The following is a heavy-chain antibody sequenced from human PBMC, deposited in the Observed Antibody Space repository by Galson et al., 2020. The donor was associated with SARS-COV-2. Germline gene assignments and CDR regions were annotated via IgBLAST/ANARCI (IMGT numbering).Heavy chain of an antibody. CDR1: GVTFSGYY. CDR3: ARGRGFRGYSGYGSYSSGWYFDY. V-gene: IGHV4-34*01. CDR2: INHSGST. J-gene: IGHJ4*02. Sequence: SETLSLTCAVYGVTFSGYYWSWIRQPPGKGLEWLGEINHSGSTNYNPSLKSRVTISVDTSKNQFSLKLSSVTAADTAVYYCARGRGFRGYSGYGSYSSGWYFDYWGQGTMVTVSS. D-gene: IGHD5-12*01.